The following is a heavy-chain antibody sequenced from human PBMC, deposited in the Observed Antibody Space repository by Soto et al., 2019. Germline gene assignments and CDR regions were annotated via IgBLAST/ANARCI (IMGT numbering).Heavy chain of an antibody. J-gene: IGHJ4*02. D-gene: IGHD6-19*01. Sequence: SETLSLTCTVSGGSISSADYYWSWIRQPPGKGLEWIGYISYSGTTYYNPSLIGRVTISLDTSRTHFSLKLTSVTAADTAVYYCAGGKGYSSGWPFDYWGQGTQVTVSS. CDR3: AGGKGYSSGWPFDY. CDR1: GGSISSADYY. CDR2: ISYSGTT. V-gene: IGHV4-30-4*01.